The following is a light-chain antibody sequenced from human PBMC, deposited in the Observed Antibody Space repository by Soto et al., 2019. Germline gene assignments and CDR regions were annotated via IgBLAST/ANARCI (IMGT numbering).Light chain of an antibody. CDR1: QSVSSY. J-gene: IGKJ4*01. V-gene: IGKV3-11*01. CDR2: DAS. CDR3: QQRSNWPST. Sequence: EIVLTQSPATLSLSPGDRATLSCRASQSVSSYLAWYQQKPGQAPRLLIYDASNRATGIPARFSGSGAGTDFTLTITSLEPEDFAVYYCQQRSNWPSTFGGVNKVEIK.